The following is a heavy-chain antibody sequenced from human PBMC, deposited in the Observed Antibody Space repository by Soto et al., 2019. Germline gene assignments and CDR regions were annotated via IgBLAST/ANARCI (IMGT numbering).Heavy chain of an antibody. CDR3: ARVLRGWFDP. V-gene: IGHV4-4*02. CDR1: GGSITSANW. J-gene: IGHJ5*02. CDR2: ISHSGIT. Sequence: SETLSLTCAVSGGSITSANWWTWVRQPPGGGLEWIGEISHSGITNYKASLKSRVTMSVDKTKNDVSLKLTSVTAADTAVYYCARVLRGWFDPWGQGTPVTVSS.